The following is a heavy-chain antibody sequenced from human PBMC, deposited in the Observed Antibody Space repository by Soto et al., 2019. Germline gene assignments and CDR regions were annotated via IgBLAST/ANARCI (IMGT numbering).Heavy chain of an antibody. CDR3: ARVLRGWFDP. V-gene: IGHV4-4*02. CDR1: GGSITSANW. J-gene: IGHJ5*02. CDR2: ISHSGIT. Sequence: SETLSLTCAVSGGSITSANWWTWVRQPPGGGLEWIGEISHSGITNYKASLKSRVTMSVDKTKNDVSLKLTSVTAADTAVYYCARVLRGWFDPWGQGTPVTVSS.